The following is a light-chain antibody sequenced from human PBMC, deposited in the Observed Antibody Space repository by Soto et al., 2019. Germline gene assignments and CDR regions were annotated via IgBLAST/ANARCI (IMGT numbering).Light chain of an antibody. J-gene: IGKJ1*01. Sequence: EIVLTQSPGALSLSPGERATLSCRASQSVNSNYLAWYQQKPGQAPRLLIYGASNRATGIPDRFSGSGSGTDFTLTISRLEPEDFAVYYCQQYGSSGTFGQGTQVDIK. CDR2: GAS. CDR1: QSVNSNY. V-gene: IGKV3-20*01. CDR3: QQYGSSGT.